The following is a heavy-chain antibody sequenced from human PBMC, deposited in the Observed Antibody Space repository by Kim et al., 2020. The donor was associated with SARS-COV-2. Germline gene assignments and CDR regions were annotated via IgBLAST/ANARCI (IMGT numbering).Heavy chain of an antibody. V-gene: IGHV1-8*01. CDR3: SRPKLTETSWILWDRGYSYGPHYYYYGMDV. Sequence: ASVKVSCKASGYTFTSYDINWVRQATGQGLEWMGWMNPNSGNTGYAQKFQGRVTMTRNTSISTAYMELSSLRSEDTAVYYCSRPKLTETSWILWDRGYSYGPHYYYYGMDVWGQGTTVTVSS. J-gene: IGHJ6*02. CDR2: MNPNSGNT. CDR1: GYTFTSYD. D-gene: IGHD5-18*01.